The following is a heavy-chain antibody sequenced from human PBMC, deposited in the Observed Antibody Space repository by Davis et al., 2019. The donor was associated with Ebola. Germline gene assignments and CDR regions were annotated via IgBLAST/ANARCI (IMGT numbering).Heavy chain of an antibody. CDR3: ARGREDYLDY. Sequence: PGGSLRLSCSASGFTFDEHGMHWVRQAPGKGLEWVAAISSDGRNKHYADSVRGRVVISRDTSKDTLYLPMSGLRAEDTAVYYCARGREDYLDYWGQGTLVTVSS. D-gene: IGHD1-26*01. CDR2: ISSDGRNK. CDR1: GFTFDEHG. J-gene: IGHJ4*02. V-gene: IGHV3-30*03.